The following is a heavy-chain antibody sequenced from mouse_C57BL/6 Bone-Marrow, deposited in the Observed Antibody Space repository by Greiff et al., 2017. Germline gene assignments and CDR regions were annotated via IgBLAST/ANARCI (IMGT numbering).Heavy chain of an antibody. CDR2: IYPGSGST. V-gene: IGHV1-55*01. D-gene: IGHD1-1*01. Sequence: QVHVKQPGAELVKPGASVKMSCKASGYTFTSYWITWVKQRPGQGLEWIGDIYPGSGSTNYNEKFKSKATLTVDTSSSTAYMQLRSLTSEDSAVYYCALYYYGSRDYAMDYWGQGTSVTVSS. CDR3: ALYYYGSRDYAMDY. J-gene: IGHJ4*01. CDR1: GYTFTSYW.